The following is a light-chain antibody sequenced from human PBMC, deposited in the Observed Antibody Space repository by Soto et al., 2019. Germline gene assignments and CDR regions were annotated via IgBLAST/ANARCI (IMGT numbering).Light chain of an antibody. CDR1: QSVSSN. J-gene: IGKJ5*01. CDR3: QQYNKWPIT. CDR2: GAS. Sequence: EIVMTHSPATLSVSPGERATLSRRASQSVSSNLAWYQQKPGQAPRLLIYGASTRATGIPARFSGSGSGTEFTLTISSLQSEDSAFYYCQQYNKWPITFGQGTRLEIK. V-gene: IGKV3-15*01.